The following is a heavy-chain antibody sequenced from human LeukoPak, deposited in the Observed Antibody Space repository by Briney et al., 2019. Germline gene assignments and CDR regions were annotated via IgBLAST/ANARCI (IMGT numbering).Heavy chain of an antibody. CDR1: GFTVSSNY. Sequence: GGSLRLSCAASGFTVSSNYMSWVRQAPGKGLEWVSVIYSGGSTYYADSVKGRFTISRDNSKNTLYLQMNSLRAEDTAVYYCAKGGDFDWLLGRFGAFDIWGQGTMVTVSS. CDR2: IYSGGST. CDR3: AKGGDFDWLLGRFGAFDI. D-gene: IGHD3-9*01. J-gene: IGHJ3*02. V-gene: IGHV3-66*01.